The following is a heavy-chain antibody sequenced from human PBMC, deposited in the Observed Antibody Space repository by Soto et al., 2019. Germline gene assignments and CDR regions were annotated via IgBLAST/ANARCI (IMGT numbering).Heavy chain of an antibody. D-gene: IGHD3-3*01. CDR3: ARDSRITIFGVVMGPYFDY. V-gene: IGHV1-69*01. CDR2: IIPIFGTA. CDR1: GGTFSSYA. J-gene: IGHJ4*02. Sequence: QVQLVQSGAEVKKPGSSVKVSCKASGGTFSSYAISWVRQAPGQGLEWMGGIIPIFGTANYAQKFQGRVTITADESTSTAYMELSSLGSEDTAVYYCARDSRITIFGVVMGPYFDYWGQGTLVTVSS.